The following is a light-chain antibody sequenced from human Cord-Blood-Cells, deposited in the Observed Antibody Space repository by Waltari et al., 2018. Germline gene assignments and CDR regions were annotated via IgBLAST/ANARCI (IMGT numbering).Light chain of an antibody. CDR3: QQSYSTPFT. CDR1: QSSSSY. Sequence: DIQMTQSPSSLSASVGDRVTITCRASQSSSSYLNWYQQTPGKAPKLLIYAASSLQSGVPSRFSGSGSGTDFTLTISSLQPEDFATYYCQQSYSTPFTFGPGTKVDIK. J-gene: IGKJ3*01. CDR2: AAS. V-gene: IGKV1-39*01.